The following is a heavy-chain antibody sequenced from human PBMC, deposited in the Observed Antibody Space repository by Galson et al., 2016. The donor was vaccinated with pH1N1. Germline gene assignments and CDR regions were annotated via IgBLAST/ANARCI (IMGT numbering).Heavy chain of an antibody. CDR2: IYYSGTT. CDR1: GCSISNDYYY. D-gene: IGHD5-24*01. CDR3: ARVGATMTATGAVDM. J-gene: IGHJ3*02. Sequence: TLSLTCTVSGCSISNDYYYWSWIRQPPGKGVEWIGYIYYSGTTYYNPSLKSRVTISIDTSKNQFSLKVTSVTAADTAVYYCARVGATMTATGAVDMWGQGTMVTVYS. V-gene: IGHV4-30-4*08.